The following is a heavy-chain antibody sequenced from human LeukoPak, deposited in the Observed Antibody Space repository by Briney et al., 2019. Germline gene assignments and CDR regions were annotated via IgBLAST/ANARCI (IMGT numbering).Heavy chain of an antibody. D-gene: IGHD1-26*01. Sequence: SETLSLTCTVSGGSISSDCWSWIRQPPGKGLEWIGYIYYSGSTNYNPSLKSRVTISVDTSKNQFSLNLSSVTAADTAVYYCARGARGSYSYWGQGTLVTVSS. J-gene: IGHJ4*02. CDR3: ARGARGSYSY. CDR2: IYYSGST. CDR1: GGSISSDC. V-gene: IGHV4-59*08.